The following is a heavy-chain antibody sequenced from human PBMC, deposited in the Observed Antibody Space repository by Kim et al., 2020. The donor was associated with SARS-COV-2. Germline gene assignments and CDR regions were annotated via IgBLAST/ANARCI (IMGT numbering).Heavy chain of an antibody. Sequence: SETLSLTCTVSGGSISSSSYYWGWIRQPPGKGLEWIGSIYYSGSTYYNPSLKSRVTISVDTSKNQFSLKLSSVTAADTAVYYCARLYSSGWYGLAFDYWGQGTLVTVSS. V-gene: IGHV4-39*07. CDR1: GGSISSSSYY. J-gene: IGHJ4*02. CDR2: IYYSGST. D-gene: IGHD6-19*01. CDR3: ARLYSSGWYGLAFDY.